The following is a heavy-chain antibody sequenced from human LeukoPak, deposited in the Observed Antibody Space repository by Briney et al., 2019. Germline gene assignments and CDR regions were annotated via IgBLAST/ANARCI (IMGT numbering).Heavy chain of an antibody. D-gene: IGHD6-13*01. CDR1: GGSISSYY. J-gene: IGHJ4*02. CDR2: IYTSGST. Sequence: KSSETLSLTCTVSGGSISSYYWSWIRQPAGKGLEWIGRIYTSGSTNYNPSLKSRVTMSVDTSKNQFSLKLSSVTAADTAVYYCARATESAAGTARFDYWGQGTLVTVSS. CDR3: ARATESAAGTARFDY. V-gene: IGHV4-4*07.